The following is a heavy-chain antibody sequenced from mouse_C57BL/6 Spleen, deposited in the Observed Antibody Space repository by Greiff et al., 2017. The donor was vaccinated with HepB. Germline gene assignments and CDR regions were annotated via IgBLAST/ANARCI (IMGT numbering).Heavy chain of an antibody. CDR3: ARGVIYDYTLTGYYFDY. J-gene: IGHJ2*01. D-gene: IGHD2-4*01. V-gene: IGHV1-52*01. CDR1: GYTFTSYW. Sequence: QVQLQQPGAELVRPGSSVKLSCKASGYTFTSYWMHWVKQRPIQGLEWIGNIDPSDSETHYNQKFKDKATLTVDKSSSTAYMQRSSLTSEDSAVYYCARGVIYDYTLTGYYFDYWGQGTTLTVSS. CDR2: IDPSDSET.